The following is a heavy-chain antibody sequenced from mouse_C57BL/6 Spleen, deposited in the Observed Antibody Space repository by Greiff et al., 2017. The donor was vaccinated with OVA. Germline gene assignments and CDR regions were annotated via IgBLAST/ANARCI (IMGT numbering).Heavy chain of an antibody. Sequence: VQLQQSGAELAKPGASVKLSCKASGYTFTSYWMHWVKQRPGQGLEWIGYINPSSGYTKYNQKFKDKATLTADKASSTAYMHLSSLTYEDSAVYYCARQPTKWYFDVWGTGTTVTVSS. D-gene: IGHD6-5*01. J-gene: IGHJ1*03. V-gene: IGHV1-7*01. CDR2: INPSSGYT. CDR3: ARQPTKWYFDV. CDR1: GYTFTSYW.